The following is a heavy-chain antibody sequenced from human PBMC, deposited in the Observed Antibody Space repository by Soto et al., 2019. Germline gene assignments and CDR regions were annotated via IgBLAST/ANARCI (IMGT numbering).Heavy chain of an antibody. CDR1: GFLFNTYW. V-gene: IGHV3-74*01. J-gene: IGHJ4*03. Sequence: EVQLVESGGGLVQPGGSLRLSCAASGFLFNTYWMFWVRQAPRKGLLWVSRIKSDGSSTNYADSVKGRFTISRDNAKNTLYLQMISLRAEVTAVYYFAIGGGDYNYLDYWGHGILVTVSS. CDR2: IKSDGSST. CDR3: AIGGGDYNYLDY. D-gene: IGHD3-9*01.